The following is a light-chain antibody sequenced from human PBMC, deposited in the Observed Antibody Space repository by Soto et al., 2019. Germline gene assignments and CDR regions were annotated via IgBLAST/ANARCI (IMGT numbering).Light chain of an antibody. CDR3: MQALQTPWT. CDR2: LGS. Sequence: DIVMTQSPLSLPVTPGEPASISCRSRQSLRHSNGYNYLDWYLQKPGQPPQLLIYLGSNRASGVPDRFSGTGSGTDFTLKISRVEAEDVGVYYCMQALQTPWTFGQGTKVEIK. CDR1: QSLRHSNGYNY. J-gene: IGKJ1*01. V-gene: IGKV2-28*01.